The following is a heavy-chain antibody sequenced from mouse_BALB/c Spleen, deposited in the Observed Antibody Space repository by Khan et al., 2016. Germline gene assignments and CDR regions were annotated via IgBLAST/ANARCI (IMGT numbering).Heavy chain of an antibody. V-gene: IGHV5-17*02. CDR1: GFTFSSFG. CDR2: ISSGSSAI. Sequence: EVELVESGGGLVQPGGSRKLSCAASGFTFSSFGMHWVRQAPEKGLEWVAFISSGSSAIYYADTVKGRFTISRDNPKNTLFLQMHSLGSENTAVYYCGRGDYWGQGTTLTVSS. CDR3: GRGDY. J-gene: IGHJ2*01.